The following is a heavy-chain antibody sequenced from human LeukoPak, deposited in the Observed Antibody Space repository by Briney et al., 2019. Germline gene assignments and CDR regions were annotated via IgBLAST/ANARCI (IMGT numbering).Heavy chain of an antibody. Sequence: SETLSLTCTVSGGSISSYYWSWIRQPPGKGLEWIGYIYYSGSTNYNPSLKSRVTISVDTSKNQFSLKLSSVTAADTAVYYCARGVEQWLVIPSGYYYYMDVWGKGTTVTVSS. CDR1: GGSISSYY. CDR2: IYYSGST. D-gene: IGHD6-19*01. V-gene: IGHV4-59*01. CDR3: ARGVEQWLVIPSGYYYYMDV. J-gene: IGHJ6*03.